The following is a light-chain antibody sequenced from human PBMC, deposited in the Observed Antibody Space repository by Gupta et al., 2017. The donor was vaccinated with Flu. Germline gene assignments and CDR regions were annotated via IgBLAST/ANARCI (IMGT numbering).Light chain of an antibody. CDR2: LICSGSY. J-gene: IGLJ3*02. Sequence: SSGHSSYSSEWHQQQPGKAPRYLMKLICSGSYNKGSGVPQCFSGSISGADRQLTFAIHQAEDEAYYYWESWDSRWVFGGGTKLTVL. CDR3: ESWDSRWV. V-gene: IGLV4-60*03. CDR1: SGHSSYS.